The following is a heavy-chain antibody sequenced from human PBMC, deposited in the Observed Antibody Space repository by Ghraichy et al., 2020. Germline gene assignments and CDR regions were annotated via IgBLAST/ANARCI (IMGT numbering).Heavy chain of an antibody. CDR1: GYSISSGYY. Sequence: SETLSLTCTVSGYSISSGYYWGWTRQPPGKGLEWIASTYHSGSTSYNPSLKSRVTISVDTSKNQFSLNLNSVTAADTAVYYCARDSGFGVFYFDPWGPGTLITVSS. CDR3: ARDSGFGVFYFDP. D-gene: IGHD3-10*01. J-gene: IGHJ4*02. CDR2: TYHSGST. V-gene: IGHV4-38-2*02.